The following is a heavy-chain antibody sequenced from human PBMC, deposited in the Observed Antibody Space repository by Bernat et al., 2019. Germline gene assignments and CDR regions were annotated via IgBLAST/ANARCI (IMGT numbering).Heavy chain of an antibody. J-gene: IGHJ6*03. Sequence: EVQVVESGGGLVQPGGSLRLSCAVSGFSFSDHYMEWVRQAPGKGLEWVGRTRNKANSYTNEYAASVKGRFTISRDDSKNSLYLQMNSLKTEDTAVYYCARSPAPSGSSSSGYNYYHMDVWGKGTTVTVS. D-gene: IGHD6-6*01. CDR2: TRNKANSYTN. V-gene: IGHV3-72*01. CDR3: ARSPAPSGSSSSGYNYYHMDV. CDR1: GFSFSDHY.